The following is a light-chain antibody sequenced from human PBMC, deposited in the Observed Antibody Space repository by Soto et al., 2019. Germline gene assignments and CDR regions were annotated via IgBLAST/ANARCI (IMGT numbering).Light chain of an antibody. J-gene: IGKJ2*01. Sequence: DNQMTQSPSSLSASVGDRVTITCRASQGIGNHLAWVQQNPGEAPKYLIFASSSLHSGGPSKFSGSGHGPEFTLLIGSLQPEDFATYYCQQYYNYPYTFAQGTTLELK. CDR1: QGIGNH. V-gene: IGKV1-16*02. CDR2: ASS. CDR3: QQYYNYPYT.